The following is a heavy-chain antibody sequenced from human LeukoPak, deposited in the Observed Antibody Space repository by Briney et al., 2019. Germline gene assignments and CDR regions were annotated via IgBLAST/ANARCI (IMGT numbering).Heavy chain of an antibody. J-gene: IGHJ4*02. Sequence: PGGSLRLSCAASGFTFSSYGMHWVRQAPGKGLEWVALISYDGSNKYYTDSVKSRFTISRDNSKNTLYLQMNSLRAEDTAIYYCARDAYPDVGTTWCDYWGQGTLVTVCS. CDR3: ARDAYPDVGTTWCDY. V-gene: IGHV3-30*03. CDR1: GFTFSSYG. CDR2: ISYDGSNK. D-gene: IGHD1-26*01.